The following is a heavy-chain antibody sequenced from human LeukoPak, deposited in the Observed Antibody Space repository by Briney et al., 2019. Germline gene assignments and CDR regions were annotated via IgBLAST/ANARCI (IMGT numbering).Heavy chain of an antibody. CDR3: ARVGARQILEY. D-gene: IGHD4-17*01. J-gene: IGHJ4*02. CDR1: GFTMRNHW. Sequence: GGSLRLSCAASGFTMRNHWMSWVRQAPGKGLEWVANIKQDGGEKYYLDSVKGRFTVSRDNAKNSLYLQMNSLRAEDTAVYYCARVGARQILEYWGQGTLDTVSS. V-gene: IGHV3-7*01. CDR2: IKQDGGEK.